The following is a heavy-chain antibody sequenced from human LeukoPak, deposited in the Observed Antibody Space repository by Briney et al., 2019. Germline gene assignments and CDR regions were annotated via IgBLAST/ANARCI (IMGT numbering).Heavy chain of an antibody. CDR3: ARDHSGSYSPFFDY. CDR1: GYTFTGYY. V-gene: IGHV1-2*02. CDR2: INPNSGGT. J-gene: IGHJ4*02. D-gene: IGHD1-26*01. Sequence: ASVKVSCKASGYTFTGYYMHWVRQAPGQGLEWMGWINPNSGGTDYAQKFQGRVTMTRDTSISTAYMELSRLRSDDTAVYYCARDHSGSYSPFFDYWGQGTLVTVSS.